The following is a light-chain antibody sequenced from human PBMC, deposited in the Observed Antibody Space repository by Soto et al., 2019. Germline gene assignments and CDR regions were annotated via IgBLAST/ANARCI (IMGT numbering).Light chain of an antibody. Sequence: EIVLTQSPGTLSLSPGERATVSCKTSQSSGSNFLAWYQQKPGQAPRLLIYASSQRATGIPDRFSGSASGADFTLTIDRLEPDDFAVYYCQLYGNSPHFGQGTRLEIK. CDR1: QSSGSNF. V-gene: IGKV3-20*01. CDR2: ASS. J-gene: IGKJ5*01. CDR3: QLYGNSPH.